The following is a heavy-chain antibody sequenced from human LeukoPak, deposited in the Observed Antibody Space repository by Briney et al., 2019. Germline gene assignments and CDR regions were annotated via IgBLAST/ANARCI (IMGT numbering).Heavy chain of an antibody. V-gene: IGHV3-30*03. CDR1: GFTFISYA. CDR2: ISYDGSNK. Sequence: GGSLRLSCAASGFTFISYAMHWVRQAPGKGLEWVAVISYDGSNKYYADSVKGRFTISRDNSKNTLYLQMKSLRHEDTAVYYCASVEWVTDYLDRWGQGALVTVSS. D-gene: IGHD1-26*01. J-gene: IGHJ4*02. CDR3: ASVEWVTDYLDR.